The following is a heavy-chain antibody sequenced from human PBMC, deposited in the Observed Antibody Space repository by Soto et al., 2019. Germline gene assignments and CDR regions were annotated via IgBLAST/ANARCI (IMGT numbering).Heavy chain of an antibody. D-gene: IGHD2-2*01. CDR3: ARGRGYQLLSRFDP. CDR1: GGSISSGDYY. V-gene: IGHV4-30-4*01. Sequence: PSETLSLTCTVSGGSISSGDYYWSWIRQPPGKGLEWIGYIYYSGSTYYSPSLKSRVTISVDTSKNQFSLKLSSVTAADTAVYYCARGRGYQLLSRFDPWGQGTLVTVSS. CDR2: IYYSGST. J-gene: IGHJ5*02.